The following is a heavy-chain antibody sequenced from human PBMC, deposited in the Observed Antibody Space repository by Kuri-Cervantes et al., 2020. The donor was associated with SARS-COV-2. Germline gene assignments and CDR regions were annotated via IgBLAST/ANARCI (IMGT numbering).Heavy chain of an antibody. CDR3: ARSVPTSTSSSWHP. CDR1: GYTFTDFS. D-gene: IGHD2-2*01. J-gene: IGHJ5*02. V-gene: IGHV1-2*02. CDR2: INPNSGGT. Sequence: ASVKVSCKASGYTFTDFSIYWVRQVPGQRLEWVGWINPNSGGTNFAQNFQDRVSLTRDTSINTAFMELSTLRSDDTAIYYCARSVPTSTSSSWHPWGPGTRVNGSS.